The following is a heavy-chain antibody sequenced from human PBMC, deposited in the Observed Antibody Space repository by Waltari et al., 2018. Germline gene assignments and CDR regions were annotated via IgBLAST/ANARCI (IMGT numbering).Heavy chain of an antibody. V-gene: IGHV1-2*02. CDR1: GYHFIGYY. CDR2: INPNTGGT. J-gene: IGHJ4*02. CDR3: ARQAARNFDY. Sequence: QVQLVQSGAEVKKPGASVNVSCTAAGYHFIGYYIHWVRQAPGQGLEWMGWINPNTGGTKYAQKYQGRVTLTRDTSISTAYMELSSLGSDDMAVFYCARQAARNFDYWGQGTLVTVSS.